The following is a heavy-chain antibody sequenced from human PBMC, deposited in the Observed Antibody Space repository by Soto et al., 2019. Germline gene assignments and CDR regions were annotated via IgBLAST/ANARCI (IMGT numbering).Heavy chain of an antibody. J-gene: IGHJ6*02. Sequence: QVQLVESGGGVVQPGRSLRLSCAAAGFTLSDFAMHWVRQAPGKGLEWVALISNDGGNEHYGDSVKGRFTISRYNSKHMLYLQVISLRVEDTAVYYCARAAPGMVVWGQGTTVSVSS. CDR2: ISNDGGNE. V-gene: IGHV3-30-3*01. CDR1: GFTLSDFA. CDR3: ARAAPGMVV.